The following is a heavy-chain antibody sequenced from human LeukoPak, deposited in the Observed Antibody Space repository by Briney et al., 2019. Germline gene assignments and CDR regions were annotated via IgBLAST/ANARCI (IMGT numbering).Heavy chain of an antibody. J-gene: IGHJ3*02. CDR1: GGSISSYY. Sequence: SETLSLTCTVSGGSISSYYWSWIRQPPGKGLEWIGYIYYSGSTNYNPSLKSRVTILVDTSKNQFSLRLSSVTAADTAVYYCARVITTGPLDAFDIWGQGTMVTVSS. D-gene: IGHD1-1*01. CDR2: IYYSGST. V-gene: IGHV4-59*01. CDR3: ARVITTGPLDAFDI.